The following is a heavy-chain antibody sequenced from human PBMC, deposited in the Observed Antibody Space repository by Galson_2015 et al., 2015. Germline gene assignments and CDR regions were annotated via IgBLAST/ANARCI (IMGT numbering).Heavy chain of an antibody. CDR3: AKEKPTTTAFDI. CDR2: ISDNGDRT. J-gene: IGHJ3*02. V-gene: IGHV3-23*01. D-gene: IGHD4-11*01. CDR1: GFTFRSYA. Sequence: SLRLSCAASGFTFRSYAMGWVRRAPGKGLEWVSIISDNGDRTYYTDSVKGRFTISRDNSENTLYLQMNSLRVEDTAVYYCAKEKPTTTAFDIWGQGTMVTASS.